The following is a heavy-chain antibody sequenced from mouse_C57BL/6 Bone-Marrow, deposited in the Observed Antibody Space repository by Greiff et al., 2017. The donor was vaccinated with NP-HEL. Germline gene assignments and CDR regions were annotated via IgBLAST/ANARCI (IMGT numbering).Heavy chain of an antibody. CDR1: GYAFSSSW. CDR3: ANHYYYGSSYLDY. D-gene: IGHD1-1*01. CDR2: IYPGDGDT. J-gene: IGHJ2*01. V-gene: IGHV1-82*01. Sequence: QVQLQQSGPELVKPGSSVTISCKASGYAFSSSWMNWVKQRPGKGLEWIGRIYPGDGDTNYNGKFKGKATLTADKSSSTAYMQLSRLTSEDSAVYFCANHYYYGSSYLDYWGQGTTLTVSS.